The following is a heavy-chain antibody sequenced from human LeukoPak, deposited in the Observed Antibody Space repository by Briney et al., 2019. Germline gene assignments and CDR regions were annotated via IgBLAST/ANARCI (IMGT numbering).Heavy chain of an antibody. CDR1: GFTFDDYA. Sequence: GRSLRLSCAASGFTFDDYAMHWVRQAPGKGLEWVSGISWNSGSIGYADSVKGRFTISRDNAKNSLYLQMNSLRAEDTALYYCAKDHRGYYEYFDYWGQGTLVTVSS. J-gene: IGHJ4*02. V-gene: IGHV3-9*01. D-gene: IGHD1-26*01. CDR2: ISWNSGSI. CDR3: AKDHRGYYEYFDY.